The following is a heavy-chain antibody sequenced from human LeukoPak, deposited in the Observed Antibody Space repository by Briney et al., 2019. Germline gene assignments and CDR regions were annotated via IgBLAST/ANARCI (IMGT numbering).Heavy chain of an antibody. CDR3: TVNYCSGGSCYMF. CDR2: IRSKANSDAT. CDR1: GFTFSGSV. D-gene: IGHD2-15*01. Sequence: PGGSLRLSCAASGFTFSGSVMHWVRQASGKGLEWVGRIRSKANSDATAYGASVKGRFTISRDDSKNTAYLQMNSLKTEDTAVYYCTVNYCSGGSCYMFWGQGTPVTVSS. V-gene: IGHV3-73*01. J-gene: IGHJ4*02.